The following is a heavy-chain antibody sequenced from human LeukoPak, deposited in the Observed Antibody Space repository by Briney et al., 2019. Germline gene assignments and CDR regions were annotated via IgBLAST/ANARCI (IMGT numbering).Heavy chain of an antibody. CDR3: ARQGAGVPFDY. CDR2: IYYSGST. J-gene: IGHJ4*02. V-gene: IGHV4-59*08. Sequence: SPSETLSLTCTVSVGSITSYYWSWIRQPPGKGLEWIGYIYYSGSTNYNPSLKSRVTISVDTSKNQFSLKLSSVTAADTAVYYCARQGAGVPFDYWGRGTLVTVSS. D-gene: IGHD3-10*01. CDR1: VGSITSYY.